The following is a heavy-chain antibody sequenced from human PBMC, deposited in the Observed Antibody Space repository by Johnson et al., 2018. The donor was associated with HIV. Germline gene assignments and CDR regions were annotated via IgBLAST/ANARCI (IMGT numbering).Heavy chain of an antibody. D-gene: IGHD3-16*02. J-gene: IGHJ3*02. V-gene: IGHV3-30*02. CDR1: GFTFSSNG. CDR2: IRYDGSNK. Sequence: VHLVESGGGVVQPGGSLRLSCAASGFTFSSNGMHWVRQAPGKGLDWVAFIRYDGSNKDYADSVKGRITISRDNSKNTLYLQMNSLRAEDTALYYCVRGGLGYQNIHDPFDIWGQGTMVTVSS. CDR3: VRGGLGYQNIHDPFDI.